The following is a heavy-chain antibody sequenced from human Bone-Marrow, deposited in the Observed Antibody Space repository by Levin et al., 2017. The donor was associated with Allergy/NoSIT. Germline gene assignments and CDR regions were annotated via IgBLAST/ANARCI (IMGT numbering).Heavy chain of an antibody. CDR3: ARKLAGTTFRLYFDY. Sequence: SQTLSLTCAVYGGSFSGYYWSWIRQPPGKGLEWIGEINHSGSTNYNPSLKSRVTISVDTSKNQFSLKLSSVTAADTAVYYCARKLAGTTFRLYFDYWGQGTLVTVSS. CDR2: INHSGST. V-gene: IGHV4-34*01. CDR1: GGSFSGYY. D-gene: IGHD1-7*01. J-gene: IGHJ4*02.